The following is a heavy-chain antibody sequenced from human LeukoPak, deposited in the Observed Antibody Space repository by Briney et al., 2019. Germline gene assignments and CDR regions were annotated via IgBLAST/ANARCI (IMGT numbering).Heavy chain of an antibody. Sequence: ASVRVSCKASGYAFTDYYMHWVRQAPGQGLEWMGWISPNSGGTNYAQKLQGRVTMTTDTSTTTAYMELRSLRSDDTAVYYCARDLSATIIRGALPIDFWGQGTLVTVSS. J-gene: IGHJ4*02. CDR2: ISPNSGGT. CDR3: ARDLSATIIRGALPIDF. CDR1: GYAFTDYY. D-gene: IGHD3-10*01. V-gene: IGHV1-2*02.